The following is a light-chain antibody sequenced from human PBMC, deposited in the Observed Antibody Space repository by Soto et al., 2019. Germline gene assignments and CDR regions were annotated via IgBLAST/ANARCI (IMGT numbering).Light chain of an antibody. Sequence: IQMTQSPSTLSASVGDRVTITCRASQSISSWLAWYQQKPGKAPKLLIYKASSLESGVPSRFSGSGSGTEFTLSITSLQPDDFATYYCQQCFWHWTFGQGTKVDIK. CDR1: QSISSW. CDR3: QQCFWHWT. J-gene: IGKJ1*01. CDR2: KAS. V-gene: IGKV1-5*03.